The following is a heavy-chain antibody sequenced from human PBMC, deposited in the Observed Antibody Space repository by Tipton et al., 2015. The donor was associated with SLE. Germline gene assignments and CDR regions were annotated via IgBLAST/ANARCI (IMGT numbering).Heavy chain of an antibody. CDR3: ARATLGDFDY. CDR2: VYYSGST. Sequence: TLSLTSTVSGGSISSGDYYWSWIRQTPGKGLEWIGYVYYSGSTYYNPSLKSRVTISVDTSKNQFSLKLSSVTAADTAVYYCARATLGDFDYWGQGTLVTVSS. V-gene: IGHV4-30-4*01. CDR1: GGSISSGDYY. D-gene: IGHD3-16*01. J-gene: IGHJ4*02.